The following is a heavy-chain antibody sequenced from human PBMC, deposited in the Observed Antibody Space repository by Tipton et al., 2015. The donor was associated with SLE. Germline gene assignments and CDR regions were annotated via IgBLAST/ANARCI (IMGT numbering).Heavy chain of an antibody. D-gene: IGHD6-19*01. Sequence: QSGPEVKKPGASVKVSCKASGYTFTGYYMHWVRQAPGQGLEWMGWINPNSGGTNYAQKFQGRVTMTRDTSISTAYMELSRLRSDDTAVYYCARVAVAANYYYGMDVWGQGTTVTVSS. J-gene: IGHJ6*02. CDR3: ARVAVAANYYYGMDV. V-gene: IGHV1-2*02. CDR2: INPNSGGT. CDR1: GYTFTGYY.